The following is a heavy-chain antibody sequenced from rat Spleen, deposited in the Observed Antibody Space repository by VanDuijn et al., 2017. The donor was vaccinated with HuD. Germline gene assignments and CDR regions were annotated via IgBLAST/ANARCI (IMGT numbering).Heavy chain of an antibody. CDR1: GFTFSNYD. Sequence: EVQLVESGGGLVQPGRSMKLSCAASGFTFSNYDMAWVRQAPTKGLEWVASISYDGSSAFYRDYVKARFTISRDNSKSTLYLQMDSLRSEDTATYYCARLNYYYDGSYYYYFDYWGQGVMVTVSS. J-gene: IGHJ2*01. CDR3: ARLNYYYDGSYYYYFDY. V-gene: IGHV5-25*01. D-gene: IGHD1-12*02. CDR2: ISYDGSSA.